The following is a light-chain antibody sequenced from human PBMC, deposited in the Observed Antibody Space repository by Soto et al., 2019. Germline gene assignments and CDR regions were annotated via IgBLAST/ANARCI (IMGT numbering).Light chain of an antibody. Sequence: DIQMTQSPSTLSASVGDRVTITCRASQSISSWLAWYQQKPGKAPKLLIYDASSFESGVPSRFSGSGSGTEFALTISSLQPDDFATYYCQQYNSRYTFGQGTKLEIK. CDR2: DAS. CDR3: QQYNSRYT. J-gene: IGKJ2*01. CDR1: QSISSW. V-gene: IGKV1-5*01.